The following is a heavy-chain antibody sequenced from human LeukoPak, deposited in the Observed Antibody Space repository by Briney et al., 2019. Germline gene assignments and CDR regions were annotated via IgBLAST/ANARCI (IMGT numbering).Heavy chain of an antibody. Sequence: PSETLSLTRTVSGGYIGSYYWSWIRQPAGKGPEWIGRIYTSENTDYNPSLKSRVTMSVDMSTSQFSLRLTSVTAADTAVYYCAREGDYGDYSKSFYYMDVWGKGTTVTVSS. CDR1: GGYIGSYY. J-gene: IGHJ6*03. V-gene: IGHV4-4*07. CDR2: IYTSENT. CDR3: AREGDYGDYSKSFYYMDV. D-gene: IGHD4-17*01.